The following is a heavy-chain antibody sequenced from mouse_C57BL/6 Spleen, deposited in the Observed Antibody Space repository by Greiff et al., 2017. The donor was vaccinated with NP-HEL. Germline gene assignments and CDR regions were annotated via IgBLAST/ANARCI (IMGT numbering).Heavy chain of an antibody. V-gene: IGHV5-17*01. D-gene: IGHD1-1*01. CDR2: ISSGSSTI. Sequence: EVHLVESGGGLVKPGGSLKLSCAASGFTFSDYGMHWVRQAPEKGLEWVAYISSGSSTISYADTLTGRFTISRDKAKNTLFLQMTSLRAEDTAMYYCARDYYGSTSYYFDYWGQGTTLTVSS. CDR1: GFTFSDYG. J-gene: IGHJ2*01. CDR3: ARDYYGSTSYYFDY.